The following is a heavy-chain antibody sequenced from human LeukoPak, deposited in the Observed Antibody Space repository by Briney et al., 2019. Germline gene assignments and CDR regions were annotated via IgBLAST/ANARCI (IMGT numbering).Heavy chain of an antibody. D-gene: IGHD3-10*01. J-gene: IGHJ4*02. CDR3: AKADTGRGFDY. CDR2: INHSGST. CDR1: GGSFSGYY. Sequence: SETLSLTCAVYGGSFSGYYWSWIRQPPGKGLEWIGEINHSGSTNYNPSLKSRVTISVDTSKNQFSLKLSSVTAGDTAVYYCAKADTGRGFDYWGQGTLVTVSS. V-gene: IGHV4-34*01.